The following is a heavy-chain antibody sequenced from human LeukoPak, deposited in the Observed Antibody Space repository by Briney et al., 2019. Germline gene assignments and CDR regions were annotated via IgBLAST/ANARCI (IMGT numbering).Heavy chain of an antibody. CDR2: IYYSGST. J-gene: IGHJ4*02. D-gene: IGHD1-26*01. CDR3: ARYSGSYHLYYFDY. V-gene: IGHV4-39*07. CDR1: GGSISSSSYY. Sequence: SETLSLTCTVSGGSISSSSYYWGWIRQPPGKGLEGIGCIYYSGSTYYNPSLKSRVTISVDTSKNQFSLKLSSVTAADTAVYYCARYSGSYHLYYFDYWGQGTLVTVSS.